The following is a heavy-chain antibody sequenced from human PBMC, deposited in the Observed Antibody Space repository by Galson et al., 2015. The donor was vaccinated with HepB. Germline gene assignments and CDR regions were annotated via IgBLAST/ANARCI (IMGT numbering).Heavy chain of an antibody. CDR3: ATGSSWFNPYYYYYGMDV. V-gene: IGHV3-23*01. CDR1: GFSFSSYV. CDR2: ISGSGGST. Sequence: SLRLSCAASGFSFSSYVMSWVRQAPGKGLEWVSGISGSGGSTYYADSVKGRFIISRDNSKKTLYLQMSSLRAEDTAVYYCATGSSWFNPYYYYYGMDVWGQGTTVTVSS. J-gene: IGHJ6*02. D-gene: IGHD6-13*01.